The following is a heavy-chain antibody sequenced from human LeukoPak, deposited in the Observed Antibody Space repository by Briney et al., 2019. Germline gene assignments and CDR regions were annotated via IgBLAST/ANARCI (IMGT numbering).Heavy chain of an antibody. V-gene: IGHV4-38-2*02. Sequence: SETLSLTCVVSGYSISGGYHWGWIRQPPGKGLEWSGVVYRSGTTYYDPSLKSRVTISVDTSKNQISLKVRSVTATDTAIYYCARENWIFDYWGQGILVTVSS. CDR3: ARENWIFDY. J-gene: IGHJ4*02. D-gene: IGHD1-1*01. CDR2: VYRSGTT. CDR1: GYSISGGYH.